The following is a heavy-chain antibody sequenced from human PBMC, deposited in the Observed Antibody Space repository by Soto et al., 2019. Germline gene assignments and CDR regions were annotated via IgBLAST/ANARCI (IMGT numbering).Heavy chain of an antibody. Sequence: LRLSCAASGFTFSSYGMHLVRQAPGKGLEWVAVIWSDGNNKYYADSVQGRFTISRDNSKNTLYLQMNSLRAEDTAVYYCAKDTYYFDSSGYYVFDSWGQGTLVTVSS. D-gene: IGHD3-22*01. CDR1: GFTFSSYG. CDR3: AKDTYYFDSSGYYVFDS. CDR2: IWSDGNNK. J-gene: IGHJ4*02. V-gene: IGHV3-33*06.